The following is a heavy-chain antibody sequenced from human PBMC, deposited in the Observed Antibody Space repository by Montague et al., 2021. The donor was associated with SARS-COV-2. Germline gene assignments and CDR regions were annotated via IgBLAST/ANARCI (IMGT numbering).Heavy chain of an antibody. J-gene: IGHJ6*02. CDR3: ARGGTYYNFWSGFYNYHYAMDV. CDR1: GFTFSSYE. D-gene: IGHD3-3*01. Sequence: SLRLSCAASGFTFSSYEMNWVRQAPGKRLEWVSYISSSCSTIYXXXSXXXRFXISRDNAKNSLYLQMNSLRAEDTAVYYCARGGTYYNFWSGFYNYHYAMDVWGQGTTVTVSS. V-gene: IGHV3-48*03. CDR2: ISSSCSTI.